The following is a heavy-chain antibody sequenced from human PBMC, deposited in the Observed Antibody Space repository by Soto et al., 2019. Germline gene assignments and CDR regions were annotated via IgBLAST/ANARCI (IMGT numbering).Heavy chain of an antibody. CDR2: IYPGDSVT. V-gene: IGHV5-51*01. CDR3: ARQGNGAEGFDF. J-gene: IGHJ4*02. D-gene: IGHD4-17*01. CDR1: GYRFSSHW. Sequence: GESLKISCQGTGYRFSSHWIGWVRQMPGKGLDWMGIIYPGDSVTRYSPSFLGQVTISADKSINTAYLQWSSLKASDTAMYYCARQGNGAEGFDFWGQGALVTVSS.